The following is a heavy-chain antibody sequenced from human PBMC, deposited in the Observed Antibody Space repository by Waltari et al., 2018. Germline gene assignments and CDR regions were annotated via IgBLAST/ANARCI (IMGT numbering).Heavy chain of an antibody. J-gene: IGHJ5*02. CDR1: GFTFSSHV. D-gene: IGHD3-10*01. V-gene: IGHV3-23*01. CDR3: ARRRVGNSGDDT. Sequence: DVQLLESGGGLVQPGGSLRLSCAASGFTFSSHVMSWVRQAPGRGPEVVSSVSPGGVTKYYADYVKGRFTTSRDNSKNMLSLQMNSLRVEDTAVYYCARRRVGNSGDDTWGQGTLVIVSS. CDR2: VSPGGVTK.